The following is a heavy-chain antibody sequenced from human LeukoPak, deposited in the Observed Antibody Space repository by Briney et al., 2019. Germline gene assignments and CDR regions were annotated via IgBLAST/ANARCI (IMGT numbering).Heavy chain of an antibody. V-gene: IGHV1-8*01. Sequence: ASVKVSCKASGYTFTSYDINWVRQATGQGLEWMGWMNPNSGNTGYAQKFQGRLTMTRNTSISTAYMELSSLRSEDTATYYCARTIFGVTHAFDIWSQGTVVTVSS. D-gene: IGHD3-3*01. J-gene: IGHJ3*02. CDR3: ARTIFGVTHAFDI. CDR2: MNPNSGNT. CDR1: GYTFTSYD.